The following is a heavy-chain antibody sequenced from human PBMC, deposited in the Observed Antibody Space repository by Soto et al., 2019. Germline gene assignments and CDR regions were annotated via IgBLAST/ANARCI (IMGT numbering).Heavy chain of an antibody. CDR2: IYTSGST. Sequence: QMQLQESGPGLVKPSETLSLTCTVSGGSISVYYWRWIRQPAGKGLEWIGRIYTSGSTNYNPSLQSRGTMSVDTSKNQCALKLSSVTAADTAVYYCAREPASRRYNWFDPRGQGTLVTVSS. CDR3: AREPASRRYNWFDP. J-gene: IGHJ5*02. CDR1: GGSISVYY. V-gene: IGHV4-4*07.